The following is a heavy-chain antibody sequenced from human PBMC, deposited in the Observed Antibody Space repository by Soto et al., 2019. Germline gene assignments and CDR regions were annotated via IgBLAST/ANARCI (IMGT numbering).Heavy chain of an antibody. V-gene: IGHV3-23*01. CDR3: AKAPFDIAARPSPIDY. CDR2: ISAGGTA. CDR1: GFPFVSCA. J-gene: IGHJ4*02. D-gene: IGHD2-2*01. Sequence: EVQLLESGGDLVQPGGSLRLACTAYGFPFVSCAMNWIRQAPGKGLEWVSAISAGGTAFYADSVKGRFTISRDNSRDTVYLQMNSLSAEDTAVYFCAKAPFDIAARPSPIDYWGQGTLVTVSS.